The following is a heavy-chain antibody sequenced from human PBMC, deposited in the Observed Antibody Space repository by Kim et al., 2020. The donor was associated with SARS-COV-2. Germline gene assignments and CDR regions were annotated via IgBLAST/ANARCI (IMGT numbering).Heavy chain of an antibody. CDR2: ISGDGGST. CDR1: GFTFDDYA. D-gene: IGHD5-12*01. CDR3: AKERVHVWGGYDYYYGMDV. Sequence: GGSLRLSCAASGFTFDDYAMHWVRQAPGKGLEWVSLISGDGGSTYYADSVKGRFTISRDNSKNSLYLQMNSLRTEDTALYYCAKERVHVWGGYDYYYGMDVWGQGTTVTVSS. J-gene: IGHJ6*02. V-gene: IGHV3-43*02.